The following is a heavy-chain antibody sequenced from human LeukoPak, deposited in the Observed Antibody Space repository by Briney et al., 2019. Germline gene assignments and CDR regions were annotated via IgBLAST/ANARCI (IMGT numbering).Heavy chain of an antibody. D-gene: IGHD4-23*01. V-gene: IGHV3-21*01. J-gene: IGHJ2*01. Sequence: PGGSLRLSCAASGFTFSSYSMNWVRQAPGKGLEWVSSISSSSSYIYYADSVKGRFTISRDNAKNSLYLQMNSLRDEDTAVYYCAKNNDYGGSYWYFDLWGRGTLVTVSS. CDR2: ISSSSSYI. CDR3: AKNNDYGGSYWYFDL. CDR1: GFTFSSYS.